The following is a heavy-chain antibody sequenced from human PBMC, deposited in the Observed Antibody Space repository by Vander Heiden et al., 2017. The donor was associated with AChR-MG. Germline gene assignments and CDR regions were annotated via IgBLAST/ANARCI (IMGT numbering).Heavy chain of an antibody. V-gene: IGHV3-23*01. Sequence: EVQLLESGGGLVQPGGSLRLSCAAPGFTFTSSAMSGVRQAPGKGLEWVSAIRGSGGSTYYADSVKGRFTISRDNSKNTLYLQMNSLRAEDTAVFYCAKPAETGLGEKTYYYYGMDVWGQGTTVTVSS. D-gene: IGHD3-16*01. CDR2: IRGSGGST. CDR1: GFTFTSSA. J-gene: IGHJ6*02. CDR3: AKPAETGLGEKTYYYYGMDV.